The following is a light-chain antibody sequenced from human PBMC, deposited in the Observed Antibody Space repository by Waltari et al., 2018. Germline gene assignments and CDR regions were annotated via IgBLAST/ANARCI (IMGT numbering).Light chain of an antibody. J-gene: IGKJ4*01. CDR2: ATS. CDR3: QQSYRTPPLT. CDR1: QSISGY. V-gene: IGKV1-39*01. Sequence: DIQMTQSPSSLSASVGDRVTITCRPSQSISGYLNWYQQKPGKAPKVLIYATSSLQSGVPSRFSGSGSGTDFTLTITSLQPEDFATYYCQQSYRTPPLTFGGGTKVEIK.